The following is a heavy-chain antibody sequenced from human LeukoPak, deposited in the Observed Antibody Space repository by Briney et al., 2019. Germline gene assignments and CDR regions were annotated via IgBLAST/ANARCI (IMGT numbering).Heavy chain of an antibody. D-gene: IGHD3-10*01. J-gene: IGHJ6*03. V-gene: IGHV4-61*02. CDR2: IYTSGST. CDR3: ARQRWGSGSYPLAYYYYMDV. Sequence: SQTLSLTCTVSGGSISSGSYYWSWIRQPAGKGLEWIGRIYTSGSTNYNPSLKSRVTISVDTSKNQFSLKLSSVTAADTAVYYGARQRWGSGSYPLAYYYYMDVWGKGTTVTVSS. CDR1: GGSISSGSYY.